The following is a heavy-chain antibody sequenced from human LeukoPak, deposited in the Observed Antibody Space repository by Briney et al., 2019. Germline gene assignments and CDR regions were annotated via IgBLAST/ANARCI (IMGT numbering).Heavy chain of an antibody. CDR2: INRSGST. V-gene: IGHV4-34*01. J-gene: IGHJ5*02. D-gene: IGHD1-14*01. CDR3: ARGPYPNPRA. CDR1: GGSFSGYY. Sequence: PSETLSLTCAVYGGSFSGYYWSWIRQPPGRGLEWIGEINRSGSTNYNPSFKSRVTISVDTSKNQFSLKLSSVTAADTAVYYCARGPYPNPRAWGQGTLVTVSS.